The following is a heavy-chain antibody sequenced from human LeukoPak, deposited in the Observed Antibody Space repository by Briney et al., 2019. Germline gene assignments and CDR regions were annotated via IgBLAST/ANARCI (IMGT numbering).Heavy chain of an antibody. V-gene: IGHV6-1*01. CDR2: TYYRSKWYN. J-gene: IGHJ6*02. CDR1: GDSVSSNSAA. D-gene: IGHD1-26*01. CDR3: ARDPFYSGSYYYYYYGMDV. Sequence: SQTLSLTCAISGDSVSSNSAAWNWIRQSPSRGLEWLGRTYYRSKWYNDYAVSVKSRITINPDTSKNQFSLQLNSVTPEDTAVYYCARDPFYSGSYYYYYYGMDVWGQGTTVTVS.